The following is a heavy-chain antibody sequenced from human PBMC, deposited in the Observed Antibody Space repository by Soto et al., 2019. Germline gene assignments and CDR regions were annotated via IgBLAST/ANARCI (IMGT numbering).Heavy chain of an antibody. D-gene: IGHD5-18*01. Sequence: GGSLRLSCAASGFTVSSNYMSWVRQAPGKGLEWVSVIYSGGSTYYADPVKGRFTISRHNSKNTLYLQMNSLRAEDTAVYYCARRGRAAMDAFDIWGQGTMVTVSS. V-gene: IGHV3-53*04. CDR2: IYSGGST. J-gene: IGHJ3*02. CDR1: GFTVSSNY. CDR3: ARRGRAAMDAFDI.